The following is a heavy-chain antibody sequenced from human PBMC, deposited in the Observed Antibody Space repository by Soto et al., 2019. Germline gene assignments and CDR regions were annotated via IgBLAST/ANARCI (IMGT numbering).Heavy chain of an antibody. V-gene: IGHV3-23*01. D-gene: IGHD2-2*01. Sequence: GGSLRLSCAASGFTFSSYAMSWVRQAPGEGLEWVSGITGSADKTYYADSVKGRFIISRDNSKNTLYLQMNSLRAEDTALYYCARDCSSSSCSVWHYWGQGTLVTVSS. CDR2: ITGSADKT. CDR1: GFTFSSYA. CDR3: ARDCSSSSCSVWHY. J-gene: IGHJ4*02.